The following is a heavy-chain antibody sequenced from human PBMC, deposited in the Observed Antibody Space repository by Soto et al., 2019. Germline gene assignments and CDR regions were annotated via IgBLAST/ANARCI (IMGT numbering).Heavy chain of an antibody. CDR3: VSGYTVREDALDI. J-gene: IGHJ3*02. D-gene: IGHD3-16*02. Sequence: GGSLRLSCAASGFTFSSYWMHWVRQAPGKGLVWVSRINSDGSSTSYADSVKGRFTISRDNAKNTLYLQMNSLRAEDTAVYYCVSGYTVREDALDIWGQGTMVTVSS. V-gene: IGHV3-74*01. CDR2: INSDGSST. CDR1: GFTFSSYW.